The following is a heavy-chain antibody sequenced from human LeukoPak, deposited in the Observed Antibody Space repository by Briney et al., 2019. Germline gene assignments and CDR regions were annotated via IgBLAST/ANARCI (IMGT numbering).Heavy chain of an antibody. J-gene: IGHJ3*02. CDR2: IKFDGSEK. CDR1: GFTFSHHW. Sequence: GSLRLSCSGSGFTFSHHWMTWVRQAPGKGLEWVANIKFDGSEKFYGDSVKGRFTISRDNARNALDLQMNSLRAEDAAVYYCARSVMTGSTTRAFDMWGQGTMVTVSS. CDR3: ARSVMTGSTTRAFDM. D-gene: IGHD2/OR15-2a*01. V-gene: IGHV3-7*01.